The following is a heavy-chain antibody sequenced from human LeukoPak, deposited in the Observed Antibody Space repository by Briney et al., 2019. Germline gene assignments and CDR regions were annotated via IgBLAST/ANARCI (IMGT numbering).Heavy chain of an antibody. Sequence: GGSLRLSRAASGFTFATYHMNWVRQAPGKGLEWVSGISGSGDSTYYADSVKGRFTISRDNSKNTLYLQMTSLRAEDTAVYYCARDGGATMVRGVATYDSWGQGTLVTVSS. D-gene: IGHD3-10*01. J-gene: IGHJ4*02. CDR3: ARDGGATMVRGVATYDS. CDR1: GFTFATYH. CDR2: ISGSGDST. V-gene: IGHV3-23*01.